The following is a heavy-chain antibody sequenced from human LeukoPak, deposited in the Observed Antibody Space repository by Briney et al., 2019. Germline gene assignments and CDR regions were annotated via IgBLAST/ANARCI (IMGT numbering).Heavy chain of an antibody. Sequence: GGSLRLSCEASGFKFSDYSMSWVRQVPGKGLEWVAGIGGSGGSTYYADSVKGRFTISRDNSKNTLYLQMNSLRAEDTAVYYCARGTVTADYWGQGTLVTVSS. D-gene: IGHD4-17*01. J-gene: IGHJ4*02. V-gene: IGHV3-23*01. CDR2: IGGSGGST. CDR3: ARGTVTADY. CDR1: GFKFSDYS.